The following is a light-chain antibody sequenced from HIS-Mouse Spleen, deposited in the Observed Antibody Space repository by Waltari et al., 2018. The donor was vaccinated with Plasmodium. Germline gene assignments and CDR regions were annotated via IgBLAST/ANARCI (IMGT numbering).Light chain of an antibody. CDR3: YSTDSSGNHRV. CDR1: AFPKKY. V-gene: IGLV3-10*01. Sequence: SYELTQPPSVSVSPGQTARITCSGDAFPKKYAYWYQQKSGQAPVLVIYEDSKRPSGIPARFSGSSSGTMATLTISGAQVEDEADYDCYSTDSSGNHRVFGGGTKLTVL. J-gene: IGLJ3*02. CDR2: EDS.